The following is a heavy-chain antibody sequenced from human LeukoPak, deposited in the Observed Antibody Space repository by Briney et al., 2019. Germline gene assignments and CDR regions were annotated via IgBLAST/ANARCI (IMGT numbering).Heavy chain of an antibody. CDR1: GFTFSSYS. CDR3: ARVGSTGAFDI. Sequence: GGSLRLSCAASGFTFSSYSMNWVHQAPGKGLEWVSSISSSSSYIYYADSVKGRFTISRDNAKNSLYLQMNSLRAEDTAVYYCARVGSTGAFDIWGQGTMVTVSS. CDR2: ISSSSSYI. J-gene: IGHJ3*02. V-gene: IGHV3-21*01. D-gene: IGHD2-2*01.